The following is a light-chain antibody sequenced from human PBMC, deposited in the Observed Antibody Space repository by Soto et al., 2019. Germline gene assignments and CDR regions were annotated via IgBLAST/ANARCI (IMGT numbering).Light chain of an antibody. CDR3: ETWDSNTRV. V-gene: IGLV4-60*02. J-gene: IGLJ2*01. Sequence: QPVLTQSSSASASLGSSVKLTCTLSSGHSSYIIAWHQQKPGKAPRYLMKLEGSGSYNKGSGVPDRFSGSSSGADRYLTISHLQFEDEADYYCETWDSNTRVFGGGTKLTVL. CDR1: SGHSSYI. CDR2: LEGSGSY.